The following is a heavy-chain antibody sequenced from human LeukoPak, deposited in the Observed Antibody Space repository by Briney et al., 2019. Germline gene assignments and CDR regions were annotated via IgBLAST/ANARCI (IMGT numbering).Heavy chain of an antibody. CDR3: ARDGGQQLEFDY. D-gene: IGHD6-13*01. CDR1: GFIFSDYW. Sequence: GGSLRLSCATSGFIFSDYWMSWVRQVPGKGLEWVASISVDVGGRPFIKSKKGRFTIARDNAKSSLYLQMNSLRAEETAVYYCARDGGQQLEFDYWGQGTLVTASS. CDR2: ISVDVGGR. V-gene: IGHV3-7*01. J-gene: IGHJ4*02.